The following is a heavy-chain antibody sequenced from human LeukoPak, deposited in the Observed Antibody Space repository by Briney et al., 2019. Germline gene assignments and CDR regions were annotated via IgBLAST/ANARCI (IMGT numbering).Heavy chain of an antibody. D-gene: IGHD2-15*01. V-gene: IGHV3-23*01. CDR1: RFTFSTYG. CDR2: IVRTGSTT. Sequence: GGSLRLSCAASRFTFSTYGMSWVRQAPGKGLEWVSIIVRTGSTTYYADSVKGRFTISRDNSKNTIYLQMNSLRAEDTAVYYCASRDPCSGGNCYGLAYWGQGTLVTV. J-gene: IGHJ4*02. CDR3: ASRDPCSGGNCYGLAY.